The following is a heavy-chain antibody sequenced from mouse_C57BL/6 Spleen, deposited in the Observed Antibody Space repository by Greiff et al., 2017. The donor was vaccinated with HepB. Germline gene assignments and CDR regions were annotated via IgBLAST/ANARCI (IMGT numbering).Heavy chain of an antibody. D-gene: IGHD2-4*01. J-gene: IGHJ2*01. CDR3: ARDYYDYDFDY. Sequence: QVQLKQPGAELVKPGASVKLSCKASGYTFTSYWMHWVKQRPGQGLEWIGMIHPNSGSTNYNEKFKSKATLTVDKSSSTAYMQLSSLTSEDSAVYYCARDYYDYDFDYWGQGTTLTVSS. CDR2: IHPNSGST. CDR1: GYTFTSYW. V-gene: IGHV1-64*01.